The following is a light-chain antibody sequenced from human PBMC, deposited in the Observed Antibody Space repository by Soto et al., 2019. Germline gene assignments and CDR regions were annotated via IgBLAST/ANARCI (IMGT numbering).Light chain of an antibody. CDR3: QQYNNWPYT. Sequence: EIVLTHSPATLSVSPGERATLSCRASQSVGSNLAWYQQRPGQPPRLLIYDASTRATDIPARFSGGGSGTEFTITISGQQSEDFAVYYGQQYNNWPYTFGQGTKLQIK. V-gene: IGKV3-15*01. CDR1: QSVGSN. J-gene: IGKJ2*01. CDR2: DAS.